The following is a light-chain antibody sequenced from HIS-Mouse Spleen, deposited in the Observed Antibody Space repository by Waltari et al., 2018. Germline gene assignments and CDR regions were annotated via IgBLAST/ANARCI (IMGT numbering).Light chain of an antibody. J-gene: IGLJ2*01. V-gene: IGLV2-23*01. CDR2: EGS. CDR1: SSDVGSYNL. CDR3: CSYAGSSTVV. Sequence: QSALTQPASVSGSPGQSITISCTGTSSDVGSYNLVSWYQQHPGKAPNLMIYEGSKRPSGVFNRFSGSKPGNTASLTISGLQAEDEADYYCCSYAGSSTVVFGGGTKLTVL.